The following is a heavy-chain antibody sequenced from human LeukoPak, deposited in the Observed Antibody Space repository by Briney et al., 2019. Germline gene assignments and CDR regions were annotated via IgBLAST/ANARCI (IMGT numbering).Heavy chain of an antibody. Sequence: PSETLSLTCTVSGGSISSYYWSWIRQPAGKGLEWIGRIYTSGSTNYNPSLKSRVTMSVDTSKNQFSLKLSSVTAADTAVYYCARDSGIFQNKRYYYYGMDVRGQGTTVTVSS. J-gene: IGHJ6*02. CDR3: ARDSGIFQNKRYYYYGMDV. V-gene: IGHV4-4*07. CDR1: GGSISSYY. D-gene: IGHD3-10*01. CDR2: IYTSGST.